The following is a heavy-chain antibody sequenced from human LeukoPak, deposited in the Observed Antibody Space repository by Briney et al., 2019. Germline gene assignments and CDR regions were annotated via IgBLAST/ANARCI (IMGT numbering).Heavy chain of an antibody. V-gene: IGHV4-4*07. D-gene: IGHD3-16*02. CDR2: IYTSGST. Sequence: SETLSLTCTVSGGSISSYYWSWIRQPAGKGLEWIGRIYTSGSTNYNPSLKSRVTMSVDTSKNQFSLKLSSVTAADTAVYYCARDVYDYVWGSYRLGYYYHMDVWGKGTTVTISS. CDR1: GGSISSYY. CDR3: ARDVYDYVWGSYRLGYYYHMDV. J-gene: IGHJ6*03.